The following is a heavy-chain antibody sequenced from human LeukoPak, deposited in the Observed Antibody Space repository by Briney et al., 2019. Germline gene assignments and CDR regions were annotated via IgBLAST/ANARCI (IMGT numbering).Heavy chain of an antibody. CDR3: AKDLGYCTNGVCYNHFDY. D-gene: IGHD2-8*01. V-gene: IGHV3-23*01. Sequence: PGGSLRLSCAPSGFTFSNYAMYWVRQAPGKGLEWVSSISDSGGSTRYADSVKGRFTISRDNSKNTLYLQMNSLRAEDTAVYYCAKDLGYCTNGVCYNHFDYWGQGTLVTVSS. J-gene: IGHJ4*02. CDR1: GFTFSNYA. CDR2: ISDSGGST.